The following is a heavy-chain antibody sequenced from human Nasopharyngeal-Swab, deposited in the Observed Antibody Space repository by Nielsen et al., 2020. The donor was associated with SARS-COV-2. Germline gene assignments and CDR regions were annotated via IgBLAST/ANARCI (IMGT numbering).Heavy chain of an antibody. CDR3: AKENQLTRFDY. Sequence: GESLKISCVVSGFIFSRSAMTWVRQAPGKGLEWVSGISASGGSTYSADSVKGRFTISSDNSKTILYLQMNSLTVEDTAVYYCAKENQLTRFDYWGQGTLVTVSS. D-gene: IGHD1-14*01. CDR1: GFIFSRSA. V-gene: IGHV3-23*01. J-gene: IGHJ4*02. CDR2: ISASGGST.